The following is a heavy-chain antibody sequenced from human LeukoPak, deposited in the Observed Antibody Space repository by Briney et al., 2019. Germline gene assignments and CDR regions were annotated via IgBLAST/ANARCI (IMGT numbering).Heavy chain of an antibody. V-gene: IGHV1-18*01. Sequence: GASVKVSCKASGYTFTSYFIIWVRQAPGQGLEWMGWISAYNGNTNYAQKLQGRVTMTTDTSTSTAYMELRSPRSDDTAVYYCATSKTGLAAAEEWGQGTLVTVSS. D-gene: IGHD6-13*01. CDR3: ATSKTGLAAAEE. CDR2: ISAYNGNT. CDR1: GYTFTSYF. J-gene: IGHJ4*02.